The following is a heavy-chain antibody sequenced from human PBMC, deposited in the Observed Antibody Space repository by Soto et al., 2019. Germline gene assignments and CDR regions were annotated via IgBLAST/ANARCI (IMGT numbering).Heavy chain of an antibody. Sequence: LEGVAAISYDVSKKSYPASVKGRLTISRDNSKNTIYLQIDRLRNEDTAVYYCAKAWIQLWSSPFDYWGQGALVTV. J-gene: IGHJ4*02. CDR3: AKAWIQLWSSPFDY. CDR2: ISYDVSKK. V-gene: IGHV3-30*18. D-gene: IGHD5-18*01.